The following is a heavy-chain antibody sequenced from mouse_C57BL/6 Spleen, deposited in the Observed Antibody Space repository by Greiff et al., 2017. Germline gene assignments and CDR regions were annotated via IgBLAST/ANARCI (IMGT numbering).Heavy chain of an antibody. CDR2: IDPENGDT. CDR3: TAPHYYGSSWDAMDY. Sequence: EVQLQQSGAELVRPGASVKLSCTASGFNIKDDYMHWVKQRPEQGLEWIGWIDPENGDTEYASKFQGKATITADTSSNTAYLQLSSLTSEDTAVYYCTAPHYYGSSWDAMDYWGQGTSVTVSS. D-gene: IGHD1-1*01. J-gene: IGHJ4*01. CDR1: GFNIKDDY. V-gene: IGHV14-4*01.